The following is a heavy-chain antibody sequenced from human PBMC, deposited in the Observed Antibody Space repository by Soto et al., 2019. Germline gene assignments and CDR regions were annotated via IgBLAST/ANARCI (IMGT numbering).Heavy chain of an antibody. D-gene: IGHD3-22*01. V-gene: IGHV4-39*01. CDR2: IYYSGST. Sequence: PSETLSLTCTVSCGSISSSSYYWGWIRQPPGKGLEWIGSIYYSGSTYYNPSLKSRVTISVDTSKNQFSLKLSSVTAADTAVYYCARLLTTYYYDSRDYWYFDLWGRGTLVTVSS. CDR3: ARLLTTYYYDSRDYWYFDL. J-gene: IGHJ2*01. CDR1: CGSISSSSYY.